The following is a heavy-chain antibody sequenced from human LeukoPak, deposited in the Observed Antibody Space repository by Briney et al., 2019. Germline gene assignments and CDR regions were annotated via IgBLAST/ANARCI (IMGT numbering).Heavy chain of an antibody. Sequence: SETLSLTCTVSGGSISSDNYYWGWIRQPPGKGLEWIGSIYYSGSTYYNPSLKSRVTISVDTSKNQFSLKLSSVTAADTAVYYCARVSVVVVAATSYCGGDCSYYFDYWGQGTLVTVSS. J-gene: IGHJ4*02. D-gene: IGHD2-21*02. CDR3: ARVSVVVVAATSYCGGDCSYYFDY. CDR1: GGSISSDNYY. V-gene: IGHV4-39*07. CDR2: IYYSGST.